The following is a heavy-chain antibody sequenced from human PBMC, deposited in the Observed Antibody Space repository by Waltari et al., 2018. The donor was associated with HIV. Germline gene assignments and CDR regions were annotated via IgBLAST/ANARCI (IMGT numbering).Heavy chain of an antibody. CDR1: GFTFSTYW. J-gene: IGHJ6*02. Sequence: EVQLVESGGGLVQPGGSLRLSCAAFGFTFSTYWTTWLRQAPGKGLEWLANIKQDGSEKYYADSVKGRFTVSRDNNKKSLYLQMSSLRAEDTAVYYCARDLKDYDFWSPVDVWGQGPRSPCP. V-gene: IGHV3-7*01. D-gene: IGHD3-3*01. CDR2: IKQDGSEK. CDR3: ARDLKDYDFWSPVDV.